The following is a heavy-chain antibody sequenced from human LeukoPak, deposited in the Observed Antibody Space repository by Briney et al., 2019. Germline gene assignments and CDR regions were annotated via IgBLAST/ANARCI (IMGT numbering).Heavy chain of an antibody. J-gene: IGHJ4*02. Sequence: GGSLRLSCAASGFTFSSYGMHWVRQAPGKGLEWVAFIRYDGSNKYYADSVKGRFTISRDNSKNTLYLQMNSLRAEDTAVYYCAKDLSSSNWYRRIMFTPFDYWGQGTLVTVSS. CDR2: IRYDGSNK. V-gene: IGHV3-30*02. CDR3: AKDLSSSNWYRRIMFTPFDY. CDR1: GFTFSSYG. D-gene: IGHD6-13*01.